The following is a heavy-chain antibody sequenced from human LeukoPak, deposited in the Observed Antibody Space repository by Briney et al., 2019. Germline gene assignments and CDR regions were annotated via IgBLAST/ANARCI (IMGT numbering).Heavy chain of an antibody. CDR1: GYTFTSYY. D-gene: IGHD1-26*01. J-gene: IGHJ3*02. V-gene: IGHV1-46*01. Sequence: ASVKVSCKASGYTFTSYYMHWVRQAPGQGLEWMGIINPSGGSTSYAQKFQGRVTMTRDMSTSTVYMELSSLRSEDTAVYYCANWGSGNAFDIWGQGTMVTVSS. CDR2: INPSGGST. CDR3: ANWGSGNAFDI.